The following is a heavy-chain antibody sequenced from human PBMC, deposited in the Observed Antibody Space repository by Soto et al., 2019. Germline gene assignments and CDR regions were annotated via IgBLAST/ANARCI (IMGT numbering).Heavy chain of an antibody. V-gene: IGHV1-8*01. CDR2: MNPNSGNT. D-gene: IGHD2-15*01. Sequence: AASVKVSCKASGYTFTSYDINWVRQATGQGLEWMGWMNPNSGNTRYAQKLQGRVTMTTDTSMSIAYMKLRSLRSEDTAVYYCSRAYCSGRSCYLDYWGQGTLVTVSS. CDR1: GYTFTSYD. CDR3: SRAYCSGRSCYLDY. J-gene: IGHJ4*02.